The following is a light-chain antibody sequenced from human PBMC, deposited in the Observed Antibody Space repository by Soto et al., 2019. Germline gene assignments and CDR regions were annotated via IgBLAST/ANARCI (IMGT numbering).Light chain of an antibody. J-gene: IGLJ1*01. CDR3: CSYAGIPRYV. V-gene: IGLV2-11*01. CDR2: DVS. CDR1: SSDVGGYNY. Sequence: QSALTQPRSVSGSPGQSVTISCTGTSSDVGGYNYVSWYQQHPGKAPKVMIYDVSERPSGVPDRFSGSKSGNTASLTISGLQAVDEADYYCCSYAGIPRYVFGTGTNLTVL.